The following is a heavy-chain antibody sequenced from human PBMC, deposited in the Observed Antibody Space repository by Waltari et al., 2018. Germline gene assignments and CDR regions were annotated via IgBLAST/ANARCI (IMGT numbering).Heavy chain of an antibody. J-gene: IGHJ6*02. CDR2: IKQDGSEK. CDR3: ARATALDYYGMDV. CDR1: GFTFSSYW. V-gene: IGHV3-7*03. Sequence: EVQLVESGGGLVQPGGSLRLSCAASGFTFSSYWMSWVRQAPGKGLEWGANIKQDGSEKYYVDSVKGRFTISRDNAKNSLYLQMNSLRAEDTAVYYCARATALDYYGMDVWGQGTTVTVSS.